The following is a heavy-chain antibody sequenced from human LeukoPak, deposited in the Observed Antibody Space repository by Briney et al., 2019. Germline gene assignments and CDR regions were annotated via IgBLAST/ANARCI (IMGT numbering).Heavy chain of an antibody. Sequence: GGSLRLSCAASGFTFSGYGMHWVRQAPGKGLEWVAVISYDGSAKYYADSVKGRFTISRDNAKNTLYLQTDSLIVEDTAVYYCAKQTTMVRGVIDYWGQGSLVTVSS. J-gene: IGHJ4*02. D-gene: IGHD3-10*01. CDR2: ISYDGSAK. V-gene: IGHV3-30*18. CDR1: GFTFSGYG. CDR3: AKQTTMVRGVIDY.